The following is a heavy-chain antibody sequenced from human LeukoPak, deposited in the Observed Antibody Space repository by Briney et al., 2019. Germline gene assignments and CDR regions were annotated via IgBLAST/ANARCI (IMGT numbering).Heavy chain of an antibody. CDR1: GYTLTSYG. D-gene: IGHD3-10*01. CDR2: ISAYNGNT. CDR3: ARDRTLLLWFYPDAFDI. J-gene: IGHJ3*02. Sequence: ASVKVSCKASGYTLTSYGISWVRQAPGQGLEWMGWISAYNGNTNYAQKLQGRVTMTTDTSTSTAYMELRSLRSDDTAVYYCARDRTLLLWFYPDAFDIWGQGTMVTVSS. V-gene: IGHV1-18*01.